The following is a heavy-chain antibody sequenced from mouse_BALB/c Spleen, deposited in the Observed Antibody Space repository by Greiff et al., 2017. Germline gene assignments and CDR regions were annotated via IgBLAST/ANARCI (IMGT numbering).Heavy chain of an antibody. V-gene: IGHV14-3*02. Sequence: VQLKQSGAELVKPGASVKLSCTASGFNIKDTYMHWVKQRPEQGLEWIGRIDPANGNTKYDPKFQGKATITADTSSNTAYLQLSSLTSEATDVYDSASCDSNPDDYAMDYWGQGTSVTVSS. CDR3: ASCDSNPDDYAMDY. J-gene: IGHJ4*01. CDR2: IDPANGNT. CDR1: GFNIKDTY. D-gene: IGHD2-5*01.